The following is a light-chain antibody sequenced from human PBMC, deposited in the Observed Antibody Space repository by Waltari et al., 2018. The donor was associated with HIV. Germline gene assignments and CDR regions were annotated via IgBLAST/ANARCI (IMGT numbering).Light chain of an antibody. V-gene: IGLV2-14*03. CDR3: SSYTTSSTYV. CDR2: DVS. Sequence: QSALTQPASVSGSPGPSITISCTGTSSDVGIYNYVSGYRQHSGKSPKLMIYDVSNRPSGVSNRFSGSKSGNTASLTISGLQAEDEADYYCSSYTTSSTYVFGTGTKVTVL. J-gene: IGLJ1*01. CDR1: SSDVGIYNY.